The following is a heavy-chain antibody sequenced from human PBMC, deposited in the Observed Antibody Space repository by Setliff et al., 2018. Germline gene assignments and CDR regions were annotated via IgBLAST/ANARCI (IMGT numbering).Heavy chain of an antibody. J-gene: IGHJ4*02. Sequence: PSETLSLTCTVSGYSISSGYYWGWIRQPPGKGLEWIGSIYHSGSTYYNPSLKSRVTISVDMSKNQFSLKLNSVTAADTAIYYCARVRNTQNGIFDYWSQGTLVTVSS. CDR1: GYSISSGYY. V-gene: IGHV4-38-2*02. CDR3: ARVRNTQNGIFDY. D-gene: IGHD1-1*01. CDR2: IYHSGST.